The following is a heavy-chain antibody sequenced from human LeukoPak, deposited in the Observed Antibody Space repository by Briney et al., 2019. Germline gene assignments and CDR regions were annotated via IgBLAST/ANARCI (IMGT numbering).Heavy chain of an antibody. Sequence: PSETLSLTCTVSGGSISSYYWSWIRQPPGKGLEWIGYIYYSGRTNYNPSPKSRVTISVDTSKNQFSLKLSSVTAADTAVYYCARGYGGNAIDYWGQGTLVTVSS. CDR1: GGSISSYY. D-gene: IGHD4/OR15-4a*01. J-gene: IGHJ4*02. CDR2: IYYSGRT. V-gene: IGHV4-59*01. CDR3: ARGYGGNAIDY.